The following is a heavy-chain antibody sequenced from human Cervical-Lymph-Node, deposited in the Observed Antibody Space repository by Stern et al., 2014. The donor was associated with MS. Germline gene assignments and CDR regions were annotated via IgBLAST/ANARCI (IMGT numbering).Heavy chain of an antibody. CDR1: GYTFTSYY. V-gene: IGHV1-46*01. J-gene: IGHJ4*02. CDR2: INPFDGST. CDR3: ARALSSGFDY. D-gene: IGHD6-19*01. Sequence: VQLVESGPEVKTPGASMKVSCKASGYTFTSYYLHWVRQAPGQGFEWMALINPFDGSTTYAQKFQGRVTMTRDTSMSTVFMELNSLRFEDTGMYYCARALSSGFDYWGQGTLVTVSS.